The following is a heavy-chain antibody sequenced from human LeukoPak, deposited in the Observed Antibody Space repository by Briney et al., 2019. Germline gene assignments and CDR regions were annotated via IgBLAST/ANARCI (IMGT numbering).Heavy chain of an antibody. D-gene: IGHD3-22*01. CDR1: GGSISNYS. CDR3: ARESRVFIGDGYYLDS. Sequence: PAETLSLTCTVSGGSISNYSRSWIRQPTGKGLEWIAPVYTGGGTNYNPSLQSRLTISLDTYDNQFSLKLTSVTAAATAVYYCARESRVFIGDGYYLDSWGPGTLVTVSS. V-gene: IGHV4-4*07. J-gene: IGHJ4*02. CDR2: VYTGGGT.